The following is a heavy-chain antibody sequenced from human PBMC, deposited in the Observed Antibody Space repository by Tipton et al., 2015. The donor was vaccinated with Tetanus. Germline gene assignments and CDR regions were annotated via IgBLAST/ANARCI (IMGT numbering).Heavy chain of an antibody. CDR2: IWSDGNTK. CDR1: GFTSSNTG. J-gene: IGHJ4*02. V-gene: IGHV3-33*07. CDR3: ARDMDY. Sequence: SLRLSCATSGFTSSNTGFFWVRQAPGKGLECVALIWSDGNTKYNVDSVKGRFTISRDSSTNTVYLQMNSLRVEDTAVYYCARDMDYWGQGTLVTVSS.